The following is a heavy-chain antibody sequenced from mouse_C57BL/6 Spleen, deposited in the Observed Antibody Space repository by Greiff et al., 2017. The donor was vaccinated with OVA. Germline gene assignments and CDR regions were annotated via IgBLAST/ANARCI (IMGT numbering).Heavy chain of an antibody. CDR2: ISYDGSN. V-gene: IGHV3-6*01. CDR3: AREGGVTRYFDV. Sequence: EVKLQESGPGLVKPSQSLSLTCSVTGYSITSGYYWNWIRQFPGNKLEWMGYISYDGSNNYNPTLKNRISITRDTSKNQFFLKLNSVTTEDTATYYCAREGGVTRYFDVWGTGTTVTVSS. CDR1: GYSITSGYY. J-gene: IGHJ1*03. D-gene: IGHD2-2*01.